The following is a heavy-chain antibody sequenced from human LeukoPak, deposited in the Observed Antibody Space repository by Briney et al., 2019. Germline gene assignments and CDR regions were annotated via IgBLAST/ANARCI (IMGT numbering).Heavy chain of an antibody. J-gene: IGHJ3*02. CDR3: ARGGIVVPAAIISVDALDI. CDR1: GDSVSSNSAA. V-gene: IGHV6-1*01. CDR2: TYYRSKWYN. D-gene: IGHD2-2*02. Sequence: SQTLSLTCAISGDSVSSNSAAWNWIRQSPSRGLEWLGRTYYRSKWYNDYAVSVKSRITINPDTSKNQFSLQLNSVTPEDTAVYCCARGGIVVPAAIISVDALDIWGQGTMVTVSS.